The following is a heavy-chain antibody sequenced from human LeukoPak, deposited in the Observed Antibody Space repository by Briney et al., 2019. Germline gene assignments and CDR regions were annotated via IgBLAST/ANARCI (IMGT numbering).Heavy chain of an antibody. V-gene: IGHV3-33*08. CDR2: IWYDGSNK. D-gene: IGHD3-22*01. Sequence: GGSLRLSCAASGFAFSDYGMHWVRQAPGKGLEWVAVIWYDGSNKYYVDSVKGRFTISRDNSKNTLYLQMNSLRAEDTAVYYCARAKLDSSGYSFDYWGQGTLVTVSS. CDR1: GFAFSDYG. J-gene: IGHJ4*02. CDR3: ARAKLDSSGYSFDY.